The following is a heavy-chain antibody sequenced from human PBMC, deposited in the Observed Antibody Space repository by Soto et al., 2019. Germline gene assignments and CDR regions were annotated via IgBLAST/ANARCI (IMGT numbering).Heavy chain of an antibody. Sequence: PGGSLRLSCAASGFTFSSYAMHWVRQAPGKGLEWVAVISYDGSNKYYADSVKGRFTISRDNSKNTLYLQMNSLRAEDTAVYYCARDSGEGYCSGGSCYPPYYYYGMDVWGQGTTVTVSS. J-gene: IGHJ6*02. CDR3: ARDSGEGYCSGGSCYPPYYYYGMDV. D-gene: IGHD2-15*01. CDR1: GFTFSSYA. CDR2: ISYDGSNK. V-gene: IGHV3-30-3*01.